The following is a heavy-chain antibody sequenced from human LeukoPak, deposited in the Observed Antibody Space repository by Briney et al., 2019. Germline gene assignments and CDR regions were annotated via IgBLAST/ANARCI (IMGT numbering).Heavy chain of an antibody. D-gene: IGHD6-19*01. CDR2: ISSSSSYI. CDR3: ARASVAGTYFDY. CDR1: GFTFSSYS. Sequence: KPGGYLRLSCAASGFTFSSYSMNWVRQAPGKGLEWVSSISSSSSYIYYADSVKGRFTISRYNAKNSLYLQMNSLRAEDTAVYYCARASVAGTYFDYWGQGTLVTVSS. J-gene: IGHJ4*02. V-gene: IGHV3-21*01.